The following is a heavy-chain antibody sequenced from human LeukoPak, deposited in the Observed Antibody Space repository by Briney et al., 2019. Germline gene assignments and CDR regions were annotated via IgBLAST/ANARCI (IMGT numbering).Heavy chain of an antibody. CDR2: IIPILGIA. CDR1: GGTFSSYA. Sequence: SVKVSFKASGGTFSSYAISWVRQAPGQGLEWMGRIIPILGIANYAQKFQGRVTITADKSTSTAYMELSSLRSEDTAVYYCARVPNYGGKSYYYYGMDVWGQGTTVTVSS. J-gene: IGHJ6*02. CDR3: ARVPNYGGKSYYYYGMDV. D-gene: IGHD4-23*01. V-gene: IGHV1-69*04.